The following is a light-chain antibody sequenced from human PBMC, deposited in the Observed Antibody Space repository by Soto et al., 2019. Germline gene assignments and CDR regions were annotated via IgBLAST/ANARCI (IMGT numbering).Light chain of an antibody. Sequence: QSVLTQPPSASGSPGQSVTISCTGTSSDVGRYNYVSWYQQHPGKAPKLMIYEVSKRPSGVPDRFSGSKSGNTASLTVSGLQAEDEADYYCSSYTSSSTRVFGGGTKLTVL. J-gene: IGLJ3*02. CDR2: EVS. V-gene: IGLV2-8*01. CDR3: SSYTSSSTRV. CDR1: SSDVGRYNY.